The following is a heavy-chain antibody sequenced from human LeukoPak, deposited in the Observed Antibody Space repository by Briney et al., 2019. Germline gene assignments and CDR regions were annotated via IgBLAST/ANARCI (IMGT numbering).Heavy chain of an antibody. CDR1: GGSISTTSYY. J-gene: IGHJ4*02. V-gene: IGHV4-39*01. CDR3: ARRPYSGNDYFDS. D-gene: IGHD5-12*01. Sequence: PSETLSLTCTVSGGSISTTSYYWGWIRQPPGKGLEWIGSIFYTGATYYSPSLKRRDTISVDTSRNQFSLRLTSVIAADTAVYYCARRPYSGNDYFDSWGQGTLVTVSS. CDR2: IFYTGAT.